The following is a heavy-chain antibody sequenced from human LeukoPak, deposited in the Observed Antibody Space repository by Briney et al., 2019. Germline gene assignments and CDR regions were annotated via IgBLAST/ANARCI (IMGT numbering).Heavy chain of an antibody. D-gene: IGHD1-26*01. J-gene: IGHJ4*02. CDR3: ARHGGSYSFDS. Sequence: SETLSLTCTVSGGSISRYYWSWIRQPPEKGLEWIGYISNTGRTTYNPSLQSRLTISIDTSRNQFSLRLIFVTAADAAVYYCARHGGSYSFDSWGQGTLVTVSS. V-gene: IGHV4-59*08. CDR1: GGSISRYY. CDR2: ISNTGRT.